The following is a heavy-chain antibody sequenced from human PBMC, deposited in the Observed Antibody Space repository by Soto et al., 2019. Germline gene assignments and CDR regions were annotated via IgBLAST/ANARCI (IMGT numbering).Heavy chain of an antibody. CDR1: GGSISSYY. CDR3: AIIYHDFWSGYYTATDYYYGMDV. J-gene: IGHJ6*02. CDR2: IYYSGST. V-gene: IGHV4-59*01. Sequence: SETLSLTCTVSGGSISSYYWSWIRQPPWKGLEWIGYIYYSGSTNYNPSLKSRVTISVDTSKNQFSLKLSSVTAADTAVYYCAIIYHDFWSGYYTATDYYYGMDVWGQGTTVTVS. D-gene: IGHD3-3*01.